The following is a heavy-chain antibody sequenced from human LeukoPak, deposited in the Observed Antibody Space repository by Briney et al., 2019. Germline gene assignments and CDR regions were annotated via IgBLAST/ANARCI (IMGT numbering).Heavy chain of an antibody. Sequence: SDTLSLTCAVYGGSFSGYYWSWIRQPPGKGQEWIGEISHSGSTNYNPSLKSRVTISVDTSKNQFSLKLSSVTAADTAVYYCVTVKGGSGGPDFDYWGQGTLVTVSS. J-gene: IGHJ4*02. CDR1: GGSFSGYY. V-gene: IGHV4-34*01. CDR2: ISHSGST. D-gene: IGHD3-10*01. CDR3: VTVKGGSGGPDFDY.